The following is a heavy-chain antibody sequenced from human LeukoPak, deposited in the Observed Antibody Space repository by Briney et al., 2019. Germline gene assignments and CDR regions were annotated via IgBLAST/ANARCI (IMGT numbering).Heavy chain of an antibody. Sequence: GGSLRLXCAASGFTFSSYSMNWVRQAPGKGLEWVSSISSSSSYIYYADSVKGRFTISRDNAKNSLYLQMNSLRAEDTAVYYCARDGIAAAGIYFDYWGQGTLVTVSS. J-gene: IGHJ4*02. CDR3: ARDGIAAAGIYFDY. CDR1: GFTFSSYS. D-gene: IGHD6-13*01. CDR2: ISSSSSYI. V-gene: IGHV3-21*01.